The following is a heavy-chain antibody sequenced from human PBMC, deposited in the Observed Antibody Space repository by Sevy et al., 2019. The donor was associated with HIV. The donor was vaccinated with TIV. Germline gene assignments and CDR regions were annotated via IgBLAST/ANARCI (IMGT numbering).Heavy chain of an antibody. CDR2: INPNSGGT. Sequence: ASVKVSCKASGYTFTGYYMHWVRRAPGQGLEWMGWINPNSGGTNYAQKFQGRVTMTRDTSISTAYMELSRLRSDDTAVYYCARDRIWFGELFFDYWGQGTLVTVSS. CDR3: ARDRIWFGELFFDY. V-gene: IGHV1-2*02. D-gene: IGHD3-10*01. CDR1: GYTFTGYY. J-gene: IGHJ4*02.